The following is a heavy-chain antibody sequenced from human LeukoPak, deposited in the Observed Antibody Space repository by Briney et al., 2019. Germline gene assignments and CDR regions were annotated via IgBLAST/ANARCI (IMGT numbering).Heavy chain of an antibody. CDR2: ISGSGDST. Sequence: GGSLRLSCAASGFTFSSYAMTWVRQAPGKGLEWVSSISGSGDSTYYADSVKGRFTVSRDNSKKTLYLQMHSLRAEDAAVYYCAKVKWDLDFCPVDVWGQGTLVTVSS. CDR1: GFTFSSYA. CDR3: AKVKWDLDFCPVDV. V-gene: IGHV3-23*01. D-gene: IGHD1-26*01. J-gene: IGHJ4*02.